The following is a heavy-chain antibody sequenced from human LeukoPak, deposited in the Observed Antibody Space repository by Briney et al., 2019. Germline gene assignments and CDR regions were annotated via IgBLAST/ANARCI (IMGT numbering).Heavy chain of an antibody. J-gene: IGHJ4*02. CDR2: TSYDGNNK. Sequence: GGSLRLSCAASGFIFSNYAMHWVRQAPGKGLERVTVTSYDGNNKHYADSVKGRFTISRHISKNTLWLQMNSLRPEDSAVYFCAKDSQSLNGYYTVGNFDFWGQGTLVTVSS. D-gene: IGHD3-9*01. V-gene: IGHV3-30*04. CDR1: GFIFSNYA. CDR3: AKDSQSLNGYYTVGNFDF.